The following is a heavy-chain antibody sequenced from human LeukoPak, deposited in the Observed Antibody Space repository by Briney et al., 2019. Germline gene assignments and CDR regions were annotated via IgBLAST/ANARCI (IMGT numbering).Heavy chain of an antibody. CDR2: IGSGGTT. D-gene: IGHD3-22*01. CDR3: AKYFYDSSTYSFDY. Sequence: GGSLRLSCAASGFTFSNYAMSWVRQAPGKGLEWVSSIGSGGTTHYADSVKGRFTISRDNSKNTLFLQMNSLRAEDTAVYYCAKYFYDSSTYSFDYWGHGNLVAVSS. CDR1: GFTFSNYA. V-gene: IGHV3-23*01. J-gene: IGHJ4*01.